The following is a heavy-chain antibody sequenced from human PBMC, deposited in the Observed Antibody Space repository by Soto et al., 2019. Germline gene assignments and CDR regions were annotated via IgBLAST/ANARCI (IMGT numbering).Heavy chain of an antibody. V-gene: IGHV4-31*03. CDR2: IYYSGSN. D-gene: IGHD6-19*01. CDR1: GGSISSGGYY. Sequence: QVQLQESGPGLVKPSQTLSLTCTVSGGSISSGGYYWSWIRQHPGKGLEWIGYIYYSGSNYYNPSLKSRVTISVDTSKNQFSLKLSSVTAADTAVYYCARDTAGGWYAVFDYWGQGTLVTVSS. J-gene: IGHJ4*02. CDR3: ARDTAGGWYAVFDY.